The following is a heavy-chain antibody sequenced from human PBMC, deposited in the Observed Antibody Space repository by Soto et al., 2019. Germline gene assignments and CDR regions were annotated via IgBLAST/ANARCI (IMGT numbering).Heavy chain of an antibody. CDR2: GSYSGTT. CDR3: ARGATVTKYDY. D-gene: IGHD4-17*01. J-gene: IGHJ4*02. Sequence: SETLSLTCTVSGVSVSSGSFYWAWIRQPPGKGLEWIGFGSYSGTTNYKPSLKSRVTISVDTSRSQISLKVSSLTAADTAVYYCARGATVTKYDYWGQGTLVTVSS. CDR1: GVSVSSGSFY. V-gene: IGHV4-61*01.